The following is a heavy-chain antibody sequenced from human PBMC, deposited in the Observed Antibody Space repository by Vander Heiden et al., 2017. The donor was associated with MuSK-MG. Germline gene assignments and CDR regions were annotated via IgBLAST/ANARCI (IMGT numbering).Heavy chain of an antibody. V-gene: IGHV3-33*01. CDR1: GFTFSRYG. J-gene: IGHJ4*02. CDR2: IWYDGSNK. CDR3: ASLAAAGPFDY. Sequence: QVQLVESGGGVVQPGRSLRLSCAASGFTFSRYGMHWVRQAPGKGLEWVAVIWYDGSNKYYADSVKGRFTISRDNSKNTLYLQMNSLRAEDTAVYYCASLAAAGPFDYWGQGTLVTVSS. D-gene: IGHD6-13*01.